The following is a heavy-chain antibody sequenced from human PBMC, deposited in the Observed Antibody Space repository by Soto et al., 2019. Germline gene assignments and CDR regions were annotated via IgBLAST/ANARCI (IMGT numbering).Heavy chain of an antibody. J-gene: IGHJ4*02. V-gene: IGHV3-23*01. Sequence: GGSLSLSCAASGFTFSSYAMSWVRQAPGKGLEWVSAISGSGGSTYYADSVKGRFTISRDNSKNTLYLQMNSLRAEDTAVYYCAKEIGSYYYDSSGYYYDYWGQGTLVTVSS. CDR2: ISGSGGST. CDR3: AKEIGSYYYDSSGYYYDY. CDR1: GFTFSSYA. D-gene: IGHD3-22*01.